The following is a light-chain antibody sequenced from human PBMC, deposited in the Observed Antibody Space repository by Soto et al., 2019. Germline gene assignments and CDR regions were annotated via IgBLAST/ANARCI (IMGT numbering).Light chain of an antibody. Sequence: QSVLTQPPSASGSPGQSVTISCTGNSRDVGGYNYVSWYQQYPGRAPKLMIYEVTKRPSGVPDRFSASKSGNTASLTVSGLLAEDGADYYCSSYAASNNFYFVFGGGTKVTVL. CDR2: EVT. CDR1: SRDVGGYNY. CDR3: SSYAASNNFYFV. J-gene: IGLJ3*02. V-gene: IGLV2-8*01.